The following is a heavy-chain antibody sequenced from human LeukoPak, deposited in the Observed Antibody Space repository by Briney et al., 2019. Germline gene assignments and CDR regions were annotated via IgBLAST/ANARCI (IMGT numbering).Heavy chain of an antibody. J-gene: IGHJ3*02. CDR2: IRSKAYGGTT. CDR3: TRASGGTYYGDAFDI. D-gene: IGHD1-26*01. Sequence: GGSLRLSCTASGFTFGDYGMSWFRQVPGKGLGWVSFIRSKAYGGTTEYAASVKGRFTISRDFSKSIAYLQMDSLKIEDTALYYCTRASGGTYYGDAFDIWGQGTMVTVSS. V-gene: IGHV3-49*03. CDR1: GFTFGDYG.